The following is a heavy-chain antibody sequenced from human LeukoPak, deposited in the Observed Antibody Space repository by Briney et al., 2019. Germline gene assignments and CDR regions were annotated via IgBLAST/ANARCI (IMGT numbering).Heavy chain of an antibody. J-gene: IGHJ4*02. CDR1: GLTFSDEY. CDR3: VRARGAGPGAHFDY. V-gene: IGHV3-11*01. CDR2: ISNTGSFI. Sequence: GGSLRLSCAASGLTFSDEYMSWIRQAPGKGLEWVSYISNTGSFISYADSVKGQFTISRDNAKNSLYLQMNSLRAEDAAAYYCVRARGAGPGAHFDYWGQGTLVTVSS. D-gene: IGHD3-10*01.